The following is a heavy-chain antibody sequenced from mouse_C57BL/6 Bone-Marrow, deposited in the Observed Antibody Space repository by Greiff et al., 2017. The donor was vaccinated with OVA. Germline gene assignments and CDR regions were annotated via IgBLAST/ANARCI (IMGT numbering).Heavy chain of an antibody. CDR3: ARREDLAWFAY. J-gene: IGHJ3*01. Sequence: EVQLQESGGDLVKPGGSLKLSCAASGFTFSSYGMSWVRQTPDKRLEWVATISSGGSYTYYPDSVKWRFTISRDNAKNTLYLQMSSLKSEDTAMYYCARREDLAWFAYWGQGTLVTVSA. V-gene: IGHV5-6*01. CDR1: GFTFSSYG. CDR2: ISSGGSYT.